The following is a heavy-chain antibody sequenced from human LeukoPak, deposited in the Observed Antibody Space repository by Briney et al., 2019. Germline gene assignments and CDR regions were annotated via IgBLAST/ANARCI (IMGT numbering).Heavy chain of an antibody. D-gene: IGHD6-19*01. CDR2: IYYSGST. Sequence: SETLSLTCTVSGGSINTYFWSWIRQPPGKGLEWIGYIYYSGSTNYNPSLKSRVTISVDTSKNQFSLKLSSVTAADTAVYHCAGGVTGGWYGDFQHWGQGTLVTVSS. CDR1: GGSINTYF. J-gene: IGHJ1*01. CDR3: AGGVTGGWYGDFQH. V-gene: IGHV4-59*01.